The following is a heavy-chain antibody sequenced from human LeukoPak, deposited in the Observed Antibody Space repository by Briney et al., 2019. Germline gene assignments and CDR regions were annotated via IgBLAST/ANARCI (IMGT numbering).Heavy chain of an antibody. D-gene: IGHD6-19*01. CDR3: ARGSPGSSGWYTNDY. J-gene: IGHJ4*02. V-gene: IGHV4-34*01. Sequence: PSETLSLTCAVYGGSFSGYYWSWIRQPPGKGLEWIGEINHSGSTNYNPSLKSRVTISVDTSKNQFSLKLSSVTAADTAVYYCARGSPGSSGWYTNDYWGQGTLVTVSS. CDR1: GGSFSGYY. CDR2: INHSGST.